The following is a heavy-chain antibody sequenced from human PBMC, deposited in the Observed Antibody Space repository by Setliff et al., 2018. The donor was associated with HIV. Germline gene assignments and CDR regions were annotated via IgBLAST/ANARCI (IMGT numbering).Heavy chain of an antibody. CDR2: IDHRGST. D-gene: IGHD4-4*01. CDR3: ARDSPGPQYYYYGMDV. CDR1: GGSFSGYY. J-gene: IGHJ6*02. V-gene: IGHV4-34*01. Sequence: KPSETLSLTCAVYGGSFSGYYWSWIRQPPGKGLEWIVEIDHRGSTNYNPSLKSRVTISVDTSKNQFSLKLSSVTAADTALYYCARDSPGPQYYYYGMDVWGQGTTVTVSS.